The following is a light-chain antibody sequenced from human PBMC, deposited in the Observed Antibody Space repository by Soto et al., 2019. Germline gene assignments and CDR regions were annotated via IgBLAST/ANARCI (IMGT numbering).Light chain of an antibody. CDR2: DVS. CDR3: SAYTTSNTVI. V-gene: IGLV2-14*01. CDR1: SSDVGAYNY. Sequence: QSVLTQPASVSGSPGQSITIPCTGTSSDVGAYNYVFWYQQHPGKAPKFIISDVSNRPSGVSDRFSGSKSGNTASLTISGLLPDDEADYSCSAYTTSNTVIFGGGTKVTVL. J-gene: IGLJ2*01.